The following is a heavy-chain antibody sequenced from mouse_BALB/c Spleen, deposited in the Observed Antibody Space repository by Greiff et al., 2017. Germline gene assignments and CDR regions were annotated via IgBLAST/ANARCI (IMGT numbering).Heavy chain of an antibody. Sequence: VQLVESGAELVRPGTSVKVSCKASGYAFTNYLIEWVKQRPGQGLEWIGVINPGSGGTNYNEKFKGKATLTADKSSSTAYMQLSSLTSDDSAVYFCARGITTRFAYWGQGTLVTVSA. V-gene: IGHV1-54*03. CDR2: INPGSGGT. CDR3: ARGITTRFAY. CDR1: GYAFTNYL. D-gene: IGHD2-4*01. J-gene: IGHJ3*01.